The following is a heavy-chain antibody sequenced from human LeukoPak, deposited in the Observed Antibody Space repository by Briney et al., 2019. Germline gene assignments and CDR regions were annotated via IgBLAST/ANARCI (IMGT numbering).Heavy chain of an antibody. Sequence: SETLSLTCTVSGGSISSYYWSWIRQPPGKGLEWIGYIYYSGSTNYNPSLKSRVTILVDTSKNQFSLKLSSVTAADTAVYYCARGRRIVVVPAAISNSYYFDYWGQGTLVTVSS. V-gene: IGHV4-59*01. J-gene: IGHJ4*02. CDR1: GGSISSYY. CDR2: IYYSGST. D-gene: IGHD2-2*02. CDR3: ARGRRIVVVPAAISNSYYFDY.